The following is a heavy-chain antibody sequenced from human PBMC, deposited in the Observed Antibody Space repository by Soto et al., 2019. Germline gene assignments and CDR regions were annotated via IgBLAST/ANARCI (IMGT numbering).Heavy chain of an antibody. J-gene: IGHJ3*02. CDR1: GFTFSRYW. D-gene: IGHD3-9*01. Sequence: EVQLGESGGDLVQPGGSLRLSCAASGFTFSRYWMHWVRQAPGKGLVWVSRINSDGSSTSYADSVKGRITISRDNANNMRYLEMNSLREEDTAVYYCARANDWSLNYAFDIWGQGTMVTVSS. CDR3: ARANDWSLNYAFDI. V-gene: IGHV3-74*01. CDR2: INSDGSST.